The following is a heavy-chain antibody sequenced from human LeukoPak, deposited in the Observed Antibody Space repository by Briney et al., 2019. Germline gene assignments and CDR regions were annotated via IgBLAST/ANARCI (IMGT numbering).Heavy chain of an antibody. D-gene: IGHD5-12*01. CDR3: AKESGYDVDLDY. CDR1: GFTFSTYW. J-gene: IGHJ4*02. V-gene: IGHV3-74*01. CDR2: INTDGSTT. Sequence: GGSLRLSCAGSGFTFSTYWMHWVRQAPGGGLVWVSGINTDGSTTSYADSVKGRFTISRDNAKNTLYLQMTSLRVEDTALYYCAKESGYDVDLDYWGQGTLVTVSS.